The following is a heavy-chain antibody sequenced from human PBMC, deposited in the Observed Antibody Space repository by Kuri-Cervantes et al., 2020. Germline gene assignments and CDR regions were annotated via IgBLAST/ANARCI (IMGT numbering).Heavy chain of an antibody. J-gene: IGHJ6*03. D-gene: IGHD3-10*01. Sequence: SGPTLVKPTQTLTLTCTFSGFSLNTSEMCVSWIRQPAGKALEWIGRIYANGSTTYNPSLKSRVTISLDKSKNQFSLKLSSVTAADTGVYYCARDFRWYATGSSGYYYYYYMDVWGKGTTVTVSS. CDR2: IYANGST. CDR3: ARDFRWYATGSSGYYYYYYMDV. V-gene: IGHV4-61*02. CDR1: GFSLNTSEM.